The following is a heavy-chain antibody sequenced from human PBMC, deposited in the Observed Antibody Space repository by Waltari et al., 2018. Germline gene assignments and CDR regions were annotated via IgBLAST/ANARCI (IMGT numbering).Heavy chain of an antibody. CDR1: GGPFSSNT. D-gene: IGHD6-25*01. V-gene: IGHV1-69*02. CDR3: ASNIAADFDY. Sequence: QVQLVQSGAEVKKPGSSVKVSCKASGGPFSSNTISWVRQAPGQGLEWMGRIMPILGIANYAEKFQGRVTITADKSTSTAYMELSSLRSEDTAVYYCASNIAADFDYWGQGTLVTVSS. J-gene: IGHJ4*02. CDR2: IMPILGIA.